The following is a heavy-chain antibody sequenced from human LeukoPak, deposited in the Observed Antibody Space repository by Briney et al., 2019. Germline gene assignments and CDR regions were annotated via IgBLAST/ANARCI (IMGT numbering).Heavy chain of an antibody. CDR3: APYSTSQGSLDY. CDR1: GFTFDDYA. J-gene: IGHJ4*02. D-gene: IGHD2/OR15-2a*01. CDR2: ISWDSGTI. V-gene: IGHV3-9*01. Sequence: PGGSLRLSCAASGFTFDDYAMHWVRQGPGKGLEWVSGISWDSGTIAYADSVKGRFTISRDNAKNSLYLQMNSLRVEDTAVYYCAPYSTSQGSLDYWGQGTLVTVSS.